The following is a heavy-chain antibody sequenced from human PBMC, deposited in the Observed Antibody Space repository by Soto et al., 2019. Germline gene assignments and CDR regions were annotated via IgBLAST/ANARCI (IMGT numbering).Heavy chain of an antibody. J-gene: IGHJ4*01. CDR3: PKGSASTYYFDS. CDR2: ISRSGGST. CDR1: GVTFSTYA. Sequence: EVQLLESGGGLVQPGGSLRLSCAASGVTFSTYAMSWVRQAPGKGLEWVSAISRSGGSTYYADSVKGRFTVSRDNPENMLYLQMNNLRADDTAVYSCPKGSASTYYFDSWGHGPLVTVSS. D-gene: IGHD6-19*01. V-gene: IGHV3-23*01.